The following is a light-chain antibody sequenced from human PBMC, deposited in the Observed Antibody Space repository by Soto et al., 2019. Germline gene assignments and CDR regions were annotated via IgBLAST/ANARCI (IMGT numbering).Light chain of an antibody. CDR3: MQALQTPS. CDR2: LGS. Sequence: DIVMTHSPLSLPVTPGEPASISCRSSQSLLHSNGYTYLDWYLQKPGQSPQLLIYLGSNRASGVPDRFSGSGSGTDFTLQISRVEAEDVGVYYCMQALQTPSFGGGTKVDIK. V-gene: IGKV2-28*01. CDR1: QSLLHSNGYTY. J-gene: IGKJ4*01.